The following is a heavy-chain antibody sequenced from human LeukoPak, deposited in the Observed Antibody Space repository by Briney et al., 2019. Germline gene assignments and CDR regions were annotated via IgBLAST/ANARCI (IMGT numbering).Heavy chain of an antibody. J-gene: IGHJ4*02. Sequence: SETLSLTCTVSGXTISSYYGSWIRQPPGKGLEWIAYINYSGSTNYNPSLKSRVTISVDTSKNEFSLRLSSVTAADRAVYYCARGPTRYQFDYWGQGILVTVSS. CDR3: ARGPTRYQFDY. V-gene: IGHV4-59*01. D-gene: IGHD2-2*01. CDR2: INYSGST. CDR1: GXTISSYY.